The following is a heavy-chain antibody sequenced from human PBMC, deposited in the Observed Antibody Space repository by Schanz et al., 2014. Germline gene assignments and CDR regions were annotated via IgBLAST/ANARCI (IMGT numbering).Heavy chain of an antibody. CDR1: GFTFSKAW. CDR3: ERFQSPHQPFDY. D-gene: IGHD2-2*01. Sequence: EVQLVESGGGLVEPGGSLGLSCAASGFTFSKAWMSWVRQAPGKGLEWVANIKQDGSERYYVDSVKGRFTISRDNAKNSLYLQMNSLRAEDTAVYYCERFQSPHQPFDYWGQGTLVTVSS. V-gene: IGHV3-7*01. CDR2: IKQDGSER. J-gene: IGHJ4*02.